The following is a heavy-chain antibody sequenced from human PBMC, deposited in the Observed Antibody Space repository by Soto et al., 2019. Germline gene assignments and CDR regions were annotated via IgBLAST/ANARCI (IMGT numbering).Heavy chain of an antibody. V-gene: IGHV1-24*01. Sequence: ASVKVSCKVSGYTLTELSMHWVRQAPGKGLEWMGGFDPEDGETIYAQKFQGRVTMTEDTSTDTAYMELSSLRSEDTAVYYCATTRDYGALLGYYGMDVWGQGTTVTVSS. J-gene: IGHJ6*02. D-gene: IGHD4-17*01. CDR2: FDPEDGET. CDR3: ATTRDYGALLGYYGMDV. CDR1: GYTLTELS.